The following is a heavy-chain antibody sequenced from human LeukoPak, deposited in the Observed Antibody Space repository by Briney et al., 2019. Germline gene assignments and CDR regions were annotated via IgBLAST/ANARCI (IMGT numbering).Heavy chain of an antibody. J-gene: IGHJ5*02. CDR3: ARDNWNDPFDP. Sequence: GRSLRLSCAASGFTFSSYSMNWVRQAPGKGLEWVSSISSSSSYIYYADSVKGRFTISRDNAKNSLYLQMNSLRAEDTAVYYCARDNWNDPFDPWGQGTLVTVSS. V-gene: IGHV3-21*01. CDR2: ISSSSSYI. D-gene: IGHD1-20*01. CDR1: GFTFSSYS.